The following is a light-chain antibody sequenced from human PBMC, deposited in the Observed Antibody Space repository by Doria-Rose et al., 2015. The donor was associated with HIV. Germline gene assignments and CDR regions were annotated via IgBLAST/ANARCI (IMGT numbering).Light chain of an antibody. Sequence: TPSPGTLSLSPGERATLSCRASQSFSSTYLAWYQQQPGQAPSLLIYDGSTRATGIPDRFSASGSGTDFTLTINRLEPEDFALYYCHQYGTSWTFGQGTKVEI. J-gene: IGKJ1*01. V-gene: IGKV3-20*01. CDR1: QSFSSTY. CDR3: HQYGTSWT. CDR2: DGS.